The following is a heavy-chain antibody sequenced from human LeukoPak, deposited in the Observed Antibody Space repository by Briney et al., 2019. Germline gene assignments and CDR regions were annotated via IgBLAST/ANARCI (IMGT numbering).Heavy chain of an antibody. Sequence: VASVKVSCKASGYTFTGYYMHWVRQAPGQGLEWMGWINPNSGGTNYAQKFQGRVTMTRDTSISTAFMELSRLTSDDTAVYYCASDRGSYSDYWGQGTLVTVSS. J-gene: IGHJ4*02. CDR3: ASDRGSYSDY. V-gene: IGHV1-2*02. D-gene: IGHD1-26*01. CDR2: INPNSGGT. CDR1: GYTFTGYY.